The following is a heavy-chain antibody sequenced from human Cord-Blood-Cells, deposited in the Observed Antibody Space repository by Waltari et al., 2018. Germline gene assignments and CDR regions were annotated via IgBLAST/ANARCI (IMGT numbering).Heavy chain of an antibody. Sequence: QVQLVQSGAEVKKPGSSVKVSCKASGGTVSSYAISWVRQAHGQGLEWMGGIIPIFGTANYAQKFQGRVTITADESTSTAYMELSSLRSEDTAVYYCARMAVRGVIIKYYYYGMDVWGQGTTVTVSS. D-gene: IGHD3-10*01. V-gene: IGHV1-69*01. CDR3: ARMAVRGVIIKYYYYGMDV. J-gene: IGHJ6*02. CDR1: GGTVSSYA. CDR2: IIPIFGTA.